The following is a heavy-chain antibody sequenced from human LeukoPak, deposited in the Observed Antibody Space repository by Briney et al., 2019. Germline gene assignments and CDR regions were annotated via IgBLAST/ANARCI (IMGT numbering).Heavy chain of an antibody. V-gene: IGHV3-11*01. D-gene: IGHD7-27*01. CDR2: ISSDGGAM. CDR3: ARAALLTGGGYHFDS. J-gene: IGHJ4*02. CDR1: GFTFSDYY. Sequence: GGSLRLSCAASGFTFSDYYMTWIRQAPGKGLEWVSSISSDGGAMYYADSVKGRFTVSRDNARNSLYPQMNSLSAEDTAVYFCARAALLTGGGYHFDSWGQGTLVTVSS.